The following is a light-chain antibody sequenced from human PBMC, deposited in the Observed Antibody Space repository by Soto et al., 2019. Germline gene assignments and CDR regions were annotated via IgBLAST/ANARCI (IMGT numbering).Light chain of an antibody. CDR1: QSVGSW. CDR3: HQYSRYPWT. J-gene: IGKJ1*01. CDR2: KAS. V-gene: IGKV1-5*03. Sequence: MTQSPSTLSASEGDRVTITCWASQSVGSWLAWHQQKPGRVPKVLGYKASNLQDGVPSRFSGSGSGTEFTLTIRSLQPDDDATYFCHQYSRYPWTFGQGTKVEIK.